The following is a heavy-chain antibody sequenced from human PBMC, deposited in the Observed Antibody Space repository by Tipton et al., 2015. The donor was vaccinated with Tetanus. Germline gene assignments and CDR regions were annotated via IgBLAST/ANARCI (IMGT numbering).Heavy chain of an antibody. CDR2: IWYDGSNK. V-gene: IGHV3-33*01. CDR3: AREADVGVCGGDCYIGY. CDR1: GFTFSSYG. D-gene: IGHD2-21*02. J-gene: IGHJ4*02. Sequence: SLRLSCAASGFTFSSYGMHWVRQAPGKGLEWVAVIWYDGSNKYYADSVKGRFTISRDNSKNTLYLQMNSLRAEDTAVYYCAREADVGVCGGDCYIGYWGQGTLVTVSS.